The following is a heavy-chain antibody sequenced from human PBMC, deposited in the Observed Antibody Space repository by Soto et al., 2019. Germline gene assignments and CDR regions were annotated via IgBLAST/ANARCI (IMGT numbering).Heavy chain of an antibody. CDR1: GYTFTSYG. CDR3: ARSQRYYDILTGYINAEYFQH. V-gene: IGHV1-18*01. D-gene: IGHD3-9*01. CDR2: ISAYNGNT. Sequence: QVQLVQSGAEVKKPGASVKVSCKASGYTFTSYGISWVRQAPGQGLEWMGWISAYNGNTNYAQKLQGRVTMTTDTSTSTAYMELRSLRSDDTAVYYCARSQRYYDILTGYINAEYFQHWGQGTLVTVSS. J-gene: IGHJ1*01.